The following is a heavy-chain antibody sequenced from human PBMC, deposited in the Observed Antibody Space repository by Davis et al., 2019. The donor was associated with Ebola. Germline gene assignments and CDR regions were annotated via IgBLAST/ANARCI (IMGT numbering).Heavy chain of an antibody. Sequence: AASVKVSCKASGYAFTSYGISWVRQAPGQGLEWMGWISSYNGNTNYAQRFQGRVTMTTDTSTSTAYMELRSLTSDDTAVYYCASGSGSSDYWGQGTLVTVSS. D-gene: IGHD3-10*01. V-gene: IGHV1-18*01. CDR2: ISSYNGNT. CDR3: ASGSGSSDY. J-gene: IGHJ4*02. CDR1: GYAFTSYG.